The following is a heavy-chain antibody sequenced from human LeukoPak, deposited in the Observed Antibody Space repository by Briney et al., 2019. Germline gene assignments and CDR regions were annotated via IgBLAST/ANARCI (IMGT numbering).Heavy chain of an antibody. CDR1: GFTFSSYA. Sequence: GGSLRLSCAASGFTFSSYAMHWVRQAPGKGLEWVAVISYDGSNKYYADSVKGRFTISRDNAKNSLYLQMNSLRAEDTALYYCAKDINYYGSGWGYFDYWGQGTLVTVSS. CDR3: AKDINYYGSGWGYFDY. D-gene: IGHD3-10*01. J-gene: IGHJ4*02. V-gene: IGHV3-30-3*01. CDR2: ISYDGSNK.